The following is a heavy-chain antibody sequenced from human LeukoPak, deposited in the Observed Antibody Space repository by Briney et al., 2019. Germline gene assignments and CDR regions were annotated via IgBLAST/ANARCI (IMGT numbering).Heavy chain of an antibody. V-gene: IGHV3-23*01. J-gene: IGHJ4*02. Sequence: GGSLRLSCAASRFTFSSYAMNWVRQAPGRGLEWVSFISASGDSTYYADSVKGRFTISRDNSKNTLHLQMNSLRAEDTAVYYCATRNYFEYWGQGTLVTVSS. CDR3: ATRNYFEY. CDR2: ISASGDST. CDR1: RFTFSSYA.